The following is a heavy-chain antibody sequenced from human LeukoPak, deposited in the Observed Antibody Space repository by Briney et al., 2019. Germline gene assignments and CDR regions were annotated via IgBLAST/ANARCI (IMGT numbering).Heavy chain of an antibody. CDR3: ARHQQLGEVDY. V-gene: IGHV4-39*01. D-gene: IGHD6-6*01. CDR1: GGSISSSSYY. J-gene: IGHJ4*02. Sequence: SETLSLTCTVSGGSISSSSYYWGWIRQPPGKGLEWIGSIYYSGSTYYNPSLKSRVTISVDTSKNQFSLKLSSVTAADTAVYYCARHQQLGEVDYWGQGTLVTVSS. CDR2: IYYSGST.